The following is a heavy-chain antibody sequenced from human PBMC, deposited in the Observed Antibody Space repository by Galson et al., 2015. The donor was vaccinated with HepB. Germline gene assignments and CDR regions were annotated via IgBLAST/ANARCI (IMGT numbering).Heavy chain of an antibody. CDR2: INPNSGAT. V-gene: IGHV1-2*02. J-gene: IGHJ4*02. Sequence: SVKVSCKASGYTFTGYYMHWVRQAPGQELEWMGWINPNSGATNYAQNFQGRVTMTRDTSISTAYMELTRLRSDDTAVYYCARGGYSGNYFDYWGQGTLVTVSS. D-gene: IGHD5-12*01. CDR1: GYTFTGYY. CDR3: ARGGYSGNYFDY.